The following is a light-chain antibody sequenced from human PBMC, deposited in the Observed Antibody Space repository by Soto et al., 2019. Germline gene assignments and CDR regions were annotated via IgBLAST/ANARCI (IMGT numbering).Light chain of an antibody. V-gene: IGKV2D-29*02. CDR1: QNLLHSDGRTF. CDR2: EVS. J-gene: IGKJ1*01. Sequence: EIVLPPTPLSLSVTPGQPASISCKSSQNLLHSDGRTFLYCYLQKPGQSPQLLIYEVSNRFSGVPYTLSGSGSGTDFTLKVSRVEAEDVGVYYCLQRTQLPWTVGQGTKVEI. CDR3: LQRTQLPWT.